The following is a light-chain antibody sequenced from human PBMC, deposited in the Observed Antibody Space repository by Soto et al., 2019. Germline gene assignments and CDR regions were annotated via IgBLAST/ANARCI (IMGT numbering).Light chain of an antibody. V-gene: IGKV3-15*01. Sequence: EFAMTQSPPTLSVSPGGRATLSCRASRSVSSDLAWYQQKPGQAPRLLIYGASTRATGIPARFSGSASGTEFTLTISSLQSEDFAVYYCQHYNNWPWTFGQGTRLEIK. CDR3: QHYNNWPWT. CDR2: GAS. J-gene: IGKJ5*01. CDR1: RSVSSD.